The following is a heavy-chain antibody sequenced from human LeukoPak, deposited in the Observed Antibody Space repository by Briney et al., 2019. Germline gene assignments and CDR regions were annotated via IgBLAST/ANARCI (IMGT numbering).Heavy chain of an antibody. Sequence: GGSLRLSCAASGFTFSSYEMNWVRQAPGKGLEWVSYISSSGGTIYYADSVKGRFTISRDNAKNSLYLQMNSLRAEDTAVYYCARDRDSSGHLMVYRYFDLCGRGTLVTVSS. CDR2: ISSSGGTI. V-gene: IGHV3-48*03. CDR1: GFTFSSYE. J-gene: IGHJ2*01. CDR3: ARDRDSSGHLMVYRYFDL. D-gene: IGHD3-22*01.